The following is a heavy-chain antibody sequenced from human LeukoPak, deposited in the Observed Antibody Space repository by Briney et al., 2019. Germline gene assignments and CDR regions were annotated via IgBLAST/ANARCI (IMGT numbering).Heavy chain of an antibody. CDR2: IDSTSSYI. CDR1: GFTFSSYS. D-gene: IGHD6-13*01. Sequence: SGGSLRLSCAASGFTFSSYSMNWVRQAPGKGLEWVSSIDSTSSYIYYADSVKGRFTISRDNAKNSLYLQMNSLRAEDAAVYYCARERVEQQLVLRYSYYYMDVWGKGTTVTVSS. J-gene: IGHJ6*03. CDR3: ARERVEQQLVLRYSYYYMDV. V-gene: IGHV3-21*01.